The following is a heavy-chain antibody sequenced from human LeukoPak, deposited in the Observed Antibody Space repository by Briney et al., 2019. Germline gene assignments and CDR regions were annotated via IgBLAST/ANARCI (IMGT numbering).Heavy chain of an antibody. CDR2: INPNSGGT. D-gene: IGHD2-21*01. J-gene: IGHJ5*02. CDR1: GYSFTDYY. CDR3: ARADRLHGGPYLIGP. Sequence: ASVKVSCKASGYSFTDYYMHWVRQAPGQGLEWMGWINPNSGGTSSARKFQGRVTMTRDTSIATVYMEVSWLTSDDTAIYYCARADRLHGGPYLIGPWGQGTLVTVSS. V-gene: IGHV1-2*02.